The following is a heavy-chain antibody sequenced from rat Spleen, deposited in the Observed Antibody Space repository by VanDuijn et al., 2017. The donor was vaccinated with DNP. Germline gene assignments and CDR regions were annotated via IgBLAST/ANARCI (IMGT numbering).Heavy chain of an antibody. D-gene: IGHD1-2*01. CDR2: ISPSGGST. J-gene: IGHJ2*01. CDR3: ARTPYSSFRCYFDY. Sequence: EVQLVESGGGLVQPGRSLKLSCAASGFTFSNYDMAWVRQAPTKGLEWVASISPSGGSTYYRDSVKGRFTVSRDNAKSSLYLQMDSLRSEDTATYYCARTPYSSFRCYFDYWGQGVMVTVSS. CDR1: GFTFSNYD. V-gene: IGHV5-25*01.